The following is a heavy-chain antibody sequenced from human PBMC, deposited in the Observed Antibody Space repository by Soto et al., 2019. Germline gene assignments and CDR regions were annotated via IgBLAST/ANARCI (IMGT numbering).Heavy chain of an antibody. D-gene: IGHD2-21*01. CDR1: GFTFSSNW. Sequence: EVQLVESGGGLVQPGGSLRLSCAASGFTFSSNWMHWVLRVPGRGLVWVARINTDGSATNYVDSVKGRFTVSRDNAKNTLYLQMNSLRVEDTAVYYCARDGEGFWGQGPLVTVSS. J-gene: IGHJ4*02. CDR3: ARDGEGF. V-gene: IGHV3-74*01. CDR2: INTDGSAT.